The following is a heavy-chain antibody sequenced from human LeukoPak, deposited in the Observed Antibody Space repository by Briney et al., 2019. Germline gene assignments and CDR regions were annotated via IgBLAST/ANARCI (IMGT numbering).Heavy chain of an antibody. V-gene: IGHV3-48*01. J-gene: IGHJ4*02. CDR3: ARAAGSGWYPFDY. CDR2: ISNTGSII. Sequence: GGSLRLSCAASGFTFSSYTMTWVRQAPGKGLEWISYISNTGSIIYYADSLKGRFTSSRDNAQKSLYLQMNSLRPEDTAVYYCARAAGSGWYPFDYWGQGTLVTVSS. D-gene: IGHD6-19*01. CDR1: GFTFSSYT.